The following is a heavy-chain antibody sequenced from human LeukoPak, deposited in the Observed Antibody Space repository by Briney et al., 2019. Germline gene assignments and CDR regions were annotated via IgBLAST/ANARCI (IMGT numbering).Heavy chain of an antibody. V-gene: IGHV4-34*01. D-gene: IGHD2-15*01. Sequence: SETLSLTCAVYGGSFSGYYWSWIRQPPGKGLEWIGEINHSGSTNYNPSLKSRVTISVDTSKNQFSLKLSSVTAADTAVYYCARGMSCPAPPDAFDIWGQGTMVTVSS. J-gene: IGHJ3*02. CDR2: INHSGST. CDR1: GGSFSGYY. CDR3: ARGMSCPAPPDAFDI.